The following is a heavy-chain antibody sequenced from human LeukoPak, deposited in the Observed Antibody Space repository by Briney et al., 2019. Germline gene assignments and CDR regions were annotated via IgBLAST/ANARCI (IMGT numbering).Heavy chain of an antibody. V-gene: IGHV4-34*01. CDR1: GGSFSAYY. D-gene: IGHD2-2*01. Sequence: SETLSLTCAVYGGSFSAYYWSWIRQPPGKGLEWIGEINHSGGTNYNPSLKSRVTISVDTSKNHSSLKLSSVTAADTAVYYCARGRMVPAGDYGMDVWGQGTTVTVSS. CDR2: INHSGGT. CDR3: ARGRMVPAGDYGMDV. J-gene: IGHJ6*02.